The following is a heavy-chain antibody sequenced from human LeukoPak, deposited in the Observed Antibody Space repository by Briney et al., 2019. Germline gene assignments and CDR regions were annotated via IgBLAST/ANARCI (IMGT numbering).Heavy chain of an antibody. J-gene: IGHJ3*02. CDR3: ATLAAAAGTVGAFDI. CDR1: GFTFSSYS. V-gene: IGHV3-21*01. CDR2: ISSSSSYL. D-gene: IGHD6-13*01. Sequence: GGSLRLSCAASGFTFSSYSMNWVRQAPGKGLEWVSSISSSSSYLYYADSVKGRFTISRDNAKNSLHLQMNSLRAEDTAVYYCATLAAAAGTVGAFDIWGQGTMVTVSS.